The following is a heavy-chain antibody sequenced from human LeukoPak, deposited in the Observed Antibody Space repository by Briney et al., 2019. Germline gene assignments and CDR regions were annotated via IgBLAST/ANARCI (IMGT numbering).Heavy chain of an antibody. Sequence: SETLSLTCTVSGGSISSGDYYWSWIRQPPGKGLEWIGYIYYSGSTYYNPSLKSRVTISVDTSKNQFSLKLSSVTAADTAVYYCARAGIAAAGPPPYGMDVWGQGTTVTVSS. V-gene: IGHV4-30-4*02. J-gene: IGHJ6*02. CDR1: GGSISSGDYY. CDR3: ARAGIAAAGPPPYGMDV. D-gene: IGHD6-13*01. CDR2: IYYSGST.